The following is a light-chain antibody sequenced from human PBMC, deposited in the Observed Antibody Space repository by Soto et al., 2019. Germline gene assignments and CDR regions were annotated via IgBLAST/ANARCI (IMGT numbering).Light chain of an antibody. CDR2: EVT. V-gene: IGLV2-8*01. CDR3: SSYAGSNNLV. Sequence: QSALTQPPSASGSPGQSVTISCTGTSSDVGSYHYVSWYQQHPGKAPKLMIHEVTKRPSGVPDRFSGSKSGNTASLTVSGLQGEDEADYYCSSYAGSNNLVFGGGTKLTVL. J-gene: IGLJ2*01. CDR1: SSDVGSYHY.